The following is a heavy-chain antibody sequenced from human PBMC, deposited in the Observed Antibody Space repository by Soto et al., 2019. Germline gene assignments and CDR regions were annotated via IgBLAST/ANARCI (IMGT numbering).Heavy chain of an antibody. CDR3: ARRMTGRDATYLDN. Sequence: GGSLRLSCAASGFTFSNYAMSWVRQTPEKGLEWVSTVTDSGSTTYDADSVKGRFTISRDNSKNMLYLHMNSLRAEDTAVYYCARRMTGRDATYLDNWGQGIQVTVSS. J-gene: IGHJ4*02. D-gene: IGHD3-9*01. CDR2: VTDSGSTT. CDR1: GFTFSNYA. V-gene: IGHV3-23*01.